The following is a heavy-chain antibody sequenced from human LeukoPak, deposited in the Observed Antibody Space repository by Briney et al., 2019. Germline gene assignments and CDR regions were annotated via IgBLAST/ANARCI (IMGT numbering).Heavy chain of an antibody. Sequence: PGGSLRLSCAASGLTVSSNYMSWVRQAPGKGLEWVSVIYSGGSTYYADSVKGRCTISRDNSKNTLYLQMNSLRAEDTAVYYCARSAGYCSSTSCYRGFDYWGQGTLVTVSS. CDR2: IYSGGST. J-gene: IGHJ4*02. D-gene: IGHD2-2*02. CDR1: GLTVSSNY. CDR3: ARSAGYCSSTSCYRGFDY. V-gene: IGHV3-66*01.